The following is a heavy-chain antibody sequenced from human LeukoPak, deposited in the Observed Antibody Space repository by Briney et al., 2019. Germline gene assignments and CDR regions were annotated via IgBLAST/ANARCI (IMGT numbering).Heavy chain of an antibody. CDR3: AKDSGHSGYSCPNWFDP. J-gene: IGHJ5*02. CDR2: IRYDGSNK. D-gene: IGHD5-18*01. CDR1: GFTFSSYG. V-gene: IGHV3-30*02. Sequence: GGSLRLSCAASGFTFSSYGMHWVRQAPGKGLEWVAFIRYDGSNKYYADSVKGRFTTSRDNSKNTLYLQMNSLRAEDTAVYYCAKDSGHSGYSCPNWFDPWGQGTLVTVSS.